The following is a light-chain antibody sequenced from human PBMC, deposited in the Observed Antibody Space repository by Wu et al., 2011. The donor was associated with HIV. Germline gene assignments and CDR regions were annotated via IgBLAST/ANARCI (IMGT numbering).Light chain of an antibody. V-gene: IGKV1-27*01. Sequence: GDRVTITLPGKSGSLVNFLVLVSAETREAPKVLIYAASTLQSGIPSRFSGSGSGTDFTLTITSLQPEDVATYYCQKYNTAPWTFGQGTKVEMK. CDR1: GSLVNF. CDR3: QKYNTAPWT. CDR2: AAS. J-gene: IGKJ1*01.